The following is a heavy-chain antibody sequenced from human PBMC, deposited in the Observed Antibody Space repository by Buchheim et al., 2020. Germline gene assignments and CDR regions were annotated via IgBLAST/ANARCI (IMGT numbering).Heavy chain of an antibody. CDR1: GFTFSSYG. CDR2: IWYDGSNK. J-gene: IGHJ6*04. V-gene: IGHV3-33*01. Sequence: QVQLVESGGGVVQPGRSLRLSCAASGFTFSSYGMHWVRQAPGKGLEWVAVIWYDGSNKYYADSVKGRFTISRDNSKNTPYLQMNSLRAGDTAGYYCARGQYQPLTTRYGMDVWGKGTT. CDR3: ARGQYQPLTTRYGMDV. D-gene: IGHD2-2*01.